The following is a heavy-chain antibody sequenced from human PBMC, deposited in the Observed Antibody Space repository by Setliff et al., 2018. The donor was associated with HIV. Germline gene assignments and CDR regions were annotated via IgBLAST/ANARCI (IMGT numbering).Heavy chain of an antibody. V-gene: IGHV1-3*01. CDR1: GYSFSNYA. D-gene: IGHD1-26*01. J-gene: IGHJ4*02. Sequence: GPVKVSCKASGYSFSNYAIHWVRQAPGQGLEWMGWINGGNAITKFSQKFQGRVTFTRDTSASTAYMELSSPRSEDTAVYYCARAGYLLHYFDSWGQGTLVTVSS. CDR3: ARAGYLLHYFDS. CDR2: INGGNAIT.